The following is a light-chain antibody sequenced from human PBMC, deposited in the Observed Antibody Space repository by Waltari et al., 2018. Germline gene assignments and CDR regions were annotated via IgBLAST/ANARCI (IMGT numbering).Light chain of an antibody. CDR1: SSNIGNNY. J-gene: IGLJ3*02. Sequence: QSVLTQPPSVSAAPGQKVTISCSGSSSNIGNNYVSWYQQLPGTAPKLLIYEKSKRPSEIPDRFSCSKAGTSATLGITGPQTGDEADYYGGTWDSSLSAWVFGGGTKLTVL. CDR2: EKS. V-gene: IGLV1-51*01. CDR3: GTWDSSLSAWV.